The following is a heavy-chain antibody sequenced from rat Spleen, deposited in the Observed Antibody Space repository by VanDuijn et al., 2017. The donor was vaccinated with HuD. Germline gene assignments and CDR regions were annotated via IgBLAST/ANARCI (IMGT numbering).Heavy chain of an antibody. CDR2: ISYDGSST. D-gene: IGHD1-9*01. Sequence: EVQLVESGGGLVQPGRSLKLSCAASGFTFSNYGMAWVRQAPTKGLEWVATISYDGSSTYYPDSVKGRFTISRDNAKSTLYLQVDSPRSEDTAIYYCARPTTGIPFNYWGQGVMVTVSS. CDR3: ARPTTGIPFNY. V-gene: IGHV5-29*01. CDR1: GFTFSNYG. J-gene: IGHJ2*01.